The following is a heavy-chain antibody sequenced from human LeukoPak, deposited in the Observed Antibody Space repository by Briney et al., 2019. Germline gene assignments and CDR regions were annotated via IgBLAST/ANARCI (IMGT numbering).Heavy chain of an antibody. J-gene: IGHJ4*02. CDR3: ARDTLKQQLVKTRQFDY. V-gene: IGHV4-4*07. CDR2: IYTGGNT. CDR1: GGSIRSYY. Sequence: PSETLSLTCTVSGGSIRSYYWSWIRQPAGEGLEWIGRIYTGGNTNYNPSLKSRVTMSVDTSKNQFSLRLSSVTAADTAVYYCARDTLKQQLVKTRQFDYWGQGTLVTVSS. D-gene: IGHD6-13*01.